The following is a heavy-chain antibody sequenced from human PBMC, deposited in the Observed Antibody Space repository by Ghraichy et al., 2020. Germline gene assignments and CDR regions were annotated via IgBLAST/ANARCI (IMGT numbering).Heavy chain of an antibody. CDR1: GFAFASYA. CDR3: ATGGLRWFDP. D-gene: IGHD5-12*01. V-gene: IGHV3-23*01. J-gene: IGHJ5*02. CDR2: LSGNGGSS. Sequence: GGSLRLSCAASGFAFASYAMSWVRQAPGKGLEWVSALSGNGGSSYYADSVKGRFTISRDNSQNTLYLQMNSRRPEDPAVYYCATGGLRWFDPWGQGTLVTVSS.